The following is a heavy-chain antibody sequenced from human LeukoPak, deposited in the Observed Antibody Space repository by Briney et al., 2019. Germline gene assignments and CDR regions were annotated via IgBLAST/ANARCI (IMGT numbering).Heavy chain of an antibody. J-gene: IGHJ6*03. Sequence: ASVKVSCKASGYTFTKYYMHWVRQAPGQGLEWMGWINPNSGGTNYAQKFQGRVTMTRDTSISTAYMELSRLRSDDTAVYYCARRVIVVVPAAVLYYYYYMDVWGKGTTVTISS. D-gene: IGHD2-2*01. CDR1: GYTFTKYY. V-gene: IGHV1-2*02. CDR2: INPNSGGT. CDR3: ARRVIVVVPAAVLYYYYYMDV.